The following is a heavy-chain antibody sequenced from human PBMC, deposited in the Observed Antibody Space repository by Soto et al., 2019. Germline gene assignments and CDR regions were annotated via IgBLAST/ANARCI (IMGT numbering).Heavy chain of an antibody. D-gene: IGHD2-21*02. CDR1: GFTFSSYT. CDR2: INSGGRT. CDR3: AKDMRPDCVWDFDY. Sequence: EVQLLESGGDLVQPGGSLRLSCAASGFTFSSYTMPWVRQAPGKGLEWVSGINSGGRTYYADSVKGRFTNSSDDSKNTLYLQIISVRAEDSSVYYCAKDMRPDCVWDFDYWGQGTLVTVSS. V-gene: IGHV3-23*01. J-gene: IGHJ4*02.